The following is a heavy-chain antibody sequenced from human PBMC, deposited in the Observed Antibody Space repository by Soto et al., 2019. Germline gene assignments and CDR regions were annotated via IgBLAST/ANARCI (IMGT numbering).Heavy chain of an antibody. CDR2: IYHSGST. D-gene: IGHD1-1*01. J-gene: IGHJ5*02. CDR1: GGSISSGGYS. Sequence: QLQLQESGSGLVRPSQTLSLTCAVSGGSISSGGYSWNWIRQPPGKGLEWIGYIYHSGSTLYNPSLKRRCTISVDQSQVQFSLKLSSVTAADQAVYYCARDQLEGNWFDPWGQGTLVTFSS. CDR3: ARDQLEGNWFDP. V-gene: IGHV4-30-2*01.